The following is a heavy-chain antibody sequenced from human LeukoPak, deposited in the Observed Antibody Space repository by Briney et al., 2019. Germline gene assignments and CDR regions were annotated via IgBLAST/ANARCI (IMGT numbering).Heavy chain of an antibody. D-gene: IGHD3-10*01. V-gene: IGHV3-21*01. Sequence: GGSLRLSCAASGFTFSSYSMNWVRQAPGKGLEWVSSISSSSSYIYYADSVKGRFTISRDNAKNSLYLRMSSLRAEDTAVYYCASIPRITMVRGVNPIDYWGQGTLVTVSS. CDR3: ASIPRITMVRGVNPIDY. CDR1: GFTFSSYS. J-gene: IGHJ4*02. CDR2: ISSSSSYI.